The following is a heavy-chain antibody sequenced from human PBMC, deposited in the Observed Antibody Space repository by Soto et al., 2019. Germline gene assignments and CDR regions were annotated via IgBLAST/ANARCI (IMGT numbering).Heavy chain of an antibody. V-gene: IGHV3-74*01. CDR3: ARGALHNFCMDV. CDR1: GFTFSRDW. CDR2: IDGDGRRT. J-gene: IGHJ6*03. Sequence: EVQVVESGGGLVQPGGSLRLSCAASGFTFSRDWMHWVRQAPGQGLVWVSRIDGDGRRTNDADSVKGRVTISRDNAKNTLYLQMNRLRAEDTAVYYCARGALHNFCMDVWGKGTTVTVSS.